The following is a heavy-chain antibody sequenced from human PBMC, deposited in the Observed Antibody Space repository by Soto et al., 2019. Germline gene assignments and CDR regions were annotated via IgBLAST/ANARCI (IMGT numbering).Heavy chain of an antibody. CDR3: ARAHYDFWSGYYLNWFDP. CDR1: GGSISSYY. CDR2: IYYSGST. D-gene: IGHD3-3*01. Sequence: PSETLSLTCTVSGGSISSYYWSWIRQPPGRGLEWIGYIYYSGSTNYNPSLKSRVTISVDTFKNQFSLKLSSVTAADTAVYYCARAHYDFWSGYYLNWFDPWGQGTLVTVSS. J-gene: IGHJ5*02. V-gene: IGHV4-59*01.